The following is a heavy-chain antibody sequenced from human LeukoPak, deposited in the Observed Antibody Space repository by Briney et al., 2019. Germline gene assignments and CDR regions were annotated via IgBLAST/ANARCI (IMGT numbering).Heavy chain of an antibody. CDR2: INPSGGST. CDR1: GYTFTSYY. Sequence: ASVKVSCKASGYTFTSYYMHWVRQAPGQGLEWMGIINPSGGSTSYAQKFQGRVTMTRDMSTSTVCMELSSLRSEDTAVYYCARDGYYYDSSGYLNWFDPWGQGTLVTVSS. D-gene: IGHD3-22*01. V-gene: IGHV1-46*01. J-gene: IGHJ5*02. CDR3: ARDGYYYDSSGYLNWFDP.